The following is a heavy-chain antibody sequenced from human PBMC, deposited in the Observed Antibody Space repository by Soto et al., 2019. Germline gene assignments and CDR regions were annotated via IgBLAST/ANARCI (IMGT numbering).Heavy chain of an antibody. Sequence: SVKVSCKASGGTFSSYAISWVRQAPGQGLEWMGGIIPIFGTADYAQKFQGRVTITADESTSTAYMELSSLRSEDTAVYYCASQLTGDYYYYGMDAWGQGTTVTVSS. J-gene: IGHJ6*02. V-gene: IGHV1-69*13. CDR3: ASQLTGDYYYYGMDA. CDR2: IIPIFGTA. CDR1: GGTFSSYA. D-gene: IGHD7-27*01.